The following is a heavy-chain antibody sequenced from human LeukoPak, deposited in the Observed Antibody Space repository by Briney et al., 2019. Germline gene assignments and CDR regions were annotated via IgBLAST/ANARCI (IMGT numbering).Heavy chain of an antibody. Sequence: SVKVSCKASGGTFSSYAISWVRQAPGQGLEWMGRIIPILGIANYAQKFQGRVTITADKSTSTAYMELSSLRSEDTAVYYCARGRRCSSTSCYTSAEYFQHWGQGTLVTVSS. CDR2: IIPILGIA. J-gene: IGHJ1*01. CDR1: GGTFSSYA. V-gene: IGHV1-69*04. CDR3: ARGRRCSSTSCYTSAEYFQH. D-gene: IGHD2-2*02.